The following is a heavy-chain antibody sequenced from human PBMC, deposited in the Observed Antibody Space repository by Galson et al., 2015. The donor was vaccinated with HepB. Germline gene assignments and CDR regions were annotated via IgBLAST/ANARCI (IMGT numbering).Heavy chain of an antibody. J-gene: IGHJ4*02. CDR3: AKGELLWFGTPVY. CDR1: GFTFSTYA. CDR2: ISYDGSNK. V-gene: IGHV3-30*18. D-gene: IGHD3-10*01. Sequence: SLRLSCAASGFTFSTYAVSWVRQAPGKGLEWVAVISYDGSNKYYADSVKGRFTISRDNSKNTLYLQMNSLRAGDTAVYYCAKGELLWFGTPVYWGQGTLVTVSS.